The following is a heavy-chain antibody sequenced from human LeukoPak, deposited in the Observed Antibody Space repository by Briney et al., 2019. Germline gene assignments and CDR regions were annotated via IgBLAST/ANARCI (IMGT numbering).Heavy chain of an antibody. V-gene: IGHV1-2*02. D-gene: IGHD1-14*01. CDR3: ARDLTAPGEFNWFDP. J-gene: IGHJ5*02. Sequence: GSVKVSCKASGYTFTGYYMHWVRQAPGQGPEWMGWINPNSGGTNYAQKFQGRVTMTRDTSISTAYMELSRLRSDDTAVYYCARDLTAPGEFNWFDPWGQGTLVTVSS. CDR2: INPNSGGT. CDR1: GYTFTGYY.